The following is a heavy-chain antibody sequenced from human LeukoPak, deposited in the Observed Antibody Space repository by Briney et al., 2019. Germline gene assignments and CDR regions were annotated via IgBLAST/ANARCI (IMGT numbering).Heavy chain of an antibody. CDR1: GFTFSGSA. J-gene: IGHJ6*03. CDR3: TGQYYYDSSGYYRKASAYYYYMDV. CDR2: IRSKANSYAT. V-gene: IGHV3-73*01. D-gene: IGHD3-22*01. Sequence: GGSPKLSCAASGFTFSGSAMHWVRQASGKGLEWVGRIRSKANSYATAYAASVKGRFTISRDDSKNTAYLQMNSLKTEDTAVYYCTGQYYYDSSGYYRKASAYYYYMDVWGKGTTVTVSS.